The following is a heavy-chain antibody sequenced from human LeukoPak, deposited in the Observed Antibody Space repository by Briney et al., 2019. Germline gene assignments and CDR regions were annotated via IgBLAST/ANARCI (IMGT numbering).Heavy chain of an antibody. CDR1: GFTFSSYS. V-gene: IGHV3-48*04. CDR2: ISSSGSTI. D-gene: IGHD3-10*01. CDR3: ARDRSYYGSGQNWFDP. Sequence: PGGSLRLSCAASGFTFSSYSMNWVRQAPGKGLEWVSYISSSGSTIYYADSVKGRFTISRDNAKNSLYLQMNSLRAEDTAVYYCARDRSYYGSGQNWFDPWGQGTLVTVSS. J-gene: IGHJ5*02.